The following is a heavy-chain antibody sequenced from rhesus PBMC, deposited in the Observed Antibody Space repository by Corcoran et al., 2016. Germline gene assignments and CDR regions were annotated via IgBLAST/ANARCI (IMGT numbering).Heavy chain of an antibody. J-gene: IGHJ6*01. Sequence: QVKLQQWGEGLVKPSETLSLTCAVYGGSISGYYYWSWIRQPPGKGLEWIGYIYGNIASTNYNPSLKNRVTISKDPSENQFSLKLSSVAAADTAVYYCARGSSYSYYGLDSWGQGVVVTVSS. D-gene: IGHD4-29*01. CDR2: IYGNIAST. CDR1: GGSISGYYY. V-gene: IGHV4-73*01. CDR3: ARGSSYSYYGLDS.